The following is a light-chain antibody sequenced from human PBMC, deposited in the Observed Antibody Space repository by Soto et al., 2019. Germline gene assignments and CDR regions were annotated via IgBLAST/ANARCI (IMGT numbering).Light chain of an antibody. CDR3: SSYTSSSTVA. CDR2: EVS. J-gene: IGLJ2*01. Sequence: QSALTQPASVSGSPGQSITISCTGTSSDVGGYKYVSWYQQHPGKAPKVMIYEVSNRPSGVSNRFSGSKSGNTASLTISGLQAEDEADYYCSSYTSSSTVAFGGGTKLTVL. V-gene: IGLV2-14*01. CDR1: SSDVGGYKY.